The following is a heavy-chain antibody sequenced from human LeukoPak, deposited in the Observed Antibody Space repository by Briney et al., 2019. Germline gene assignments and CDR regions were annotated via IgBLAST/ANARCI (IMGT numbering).Heavy chain of an antibody. CDR2: IYPGDSDT. CDR3: AREGSNYYDSSGPLDY. CDR1: GYSFTSYW. J-gene: IGHJ4*02. D-gene: IGHD3-22*01. Sequence: GESLKISCKGSGYSFTSYWIGWVRQMPGKGLEWMGTIYPGDSDTRYSPSFQGQVTISADKSISTAYLQWSSLKASDTAMYYCAREGSNYYDSSGPLDYWGQGTLVTVSS. V-gene: IGHV5-51*01.